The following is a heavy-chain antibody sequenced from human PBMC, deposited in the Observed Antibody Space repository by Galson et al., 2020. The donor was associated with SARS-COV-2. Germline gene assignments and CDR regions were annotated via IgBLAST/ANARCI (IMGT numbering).Heavy chain of an antibody. J-gene: IGHJ6*02. CDR2: FDPEDGET. V-gene: IGHV1-24*01. CDR3: ATVDPVLAAAGVLGYYYYGMDV. Sequence: ASVKVSCKVSGYTLTELSMHWVRQAPGKGLEWMGGFDPEDGETIYAQKFQGRVTMTEDTSTDTAYMELSSLRSEDTAVYYCATVDPVLAAAGVLGYYYYGMDVWGQGTTVTVSS. CDR1: GYTLTELS. D-gene: IGHD6-13*01.